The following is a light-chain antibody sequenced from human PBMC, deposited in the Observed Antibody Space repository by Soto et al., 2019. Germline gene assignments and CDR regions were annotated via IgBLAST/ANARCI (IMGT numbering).Light chain of an antibody. CDR2: AAS. CDR3: QKYNSAPRA. J-gene: IGKJ1*01. V-gene: IGKV1-27*01. Sequence: DIQMTQSPSSLSASVGDRVTITCRASQGISNYLAWYQQKPGKVPKLLIYAASTLHSGVPSRFSGSGSGTESTLTISSLQPEDVATYYCQKYNSAPRAFGQGTKVEIK. CDR1: QGISNY.